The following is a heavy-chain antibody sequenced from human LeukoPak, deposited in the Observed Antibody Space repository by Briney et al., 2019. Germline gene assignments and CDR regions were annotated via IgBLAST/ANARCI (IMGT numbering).Heavy chain of an antibody. D-gene: IGHD2-15*01. CDR3: ARYYCSGGSCHGSYYFDY. V-gene: IGHV5-51*01. CDR1: GYIFTSYW. Sequence: GESLQISCKGSGYIFTSYWIGWVRQLPGKGLEWMGIIYPGDSDTRYSPSFQGQVTISADKSISTAYLQWSSLKASDTAMYYCARYYCSGGSCHGSYYFDYWGQGTLVTVSS. CDR2: IYPGDSDT. J-gene: IGHJ4*02.